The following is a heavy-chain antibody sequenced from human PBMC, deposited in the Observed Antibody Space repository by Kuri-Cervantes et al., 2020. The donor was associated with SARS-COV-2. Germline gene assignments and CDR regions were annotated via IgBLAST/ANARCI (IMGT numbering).Heavy chain of an antibody. J-gene: IGHJ6*03. V-gene: IGHV3-21*04. Sequence: GGSLRLSCAGSGFSFSSSNMNWVRQAPGKGLEWVSYISSGSGFIYYADSVKGRFTISRDNARKSLYLQMNSLRAEDTAVYYCARESSMVQGGGYYYYYMDVWGKGTTVTVSS. D-gene: IGHD3-10*01. CDR2: ISSGSGFI. CDR1: GFSFSSSN. CDR3: ARESSMVQGGGYYYYYMDV.